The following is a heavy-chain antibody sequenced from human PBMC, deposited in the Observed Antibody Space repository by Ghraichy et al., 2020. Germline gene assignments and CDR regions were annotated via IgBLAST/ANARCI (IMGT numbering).Heavy chain of an antibody. J-gene: IGHJ1*01. Sequence: GGSLRLSCAASGFSFTNSWMSWVRQTPGKGLEWVARIKSTTHGGSKDYAAPVEGSFSISRADSKHTLYMKMNRLRIEDTAVYYCTTELSTADGDYVGFFQHWGQGTLVTVSS. CDR1: GFSFTNSW. V-gene: IGHV3-15*01. D-gene: IGHD4-17*01. CDR3: TTELSTADGDYVGFFQH. CDR2: IKSTTHGGSK.